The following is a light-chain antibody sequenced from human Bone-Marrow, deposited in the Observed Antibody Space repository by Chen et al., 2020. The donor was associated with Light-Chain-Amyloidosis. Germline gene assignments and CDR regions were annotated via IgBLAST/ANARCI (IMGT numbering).Light chain of an antibody. Sequence: SYELTHPPSVSGSPGQTATITCSGEDLPTKYAHGYQQKPGQAPVLVIHRDTERPSGIAERFSGSSSGTTATLTISGVQAEDESDYHCQSADSSGTYEVIFGGGTKLTVL. CDR1: DLPTKY. CDR2: RDT. V-gene: IGLV3-25*03. J-gene: IGLJ2*01. CDR3: QSADSSGTYEVI.